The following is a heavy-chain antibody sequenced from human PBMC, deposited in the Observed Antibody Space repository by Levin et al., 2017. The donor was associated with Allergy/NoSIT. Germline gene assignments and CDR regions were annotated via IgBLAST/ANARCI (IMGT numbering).Heavy chain of an antibody. CDR1: GFRFNDHA. CDR2: INWNGASI. V-gene: IGHV3-9*01. Sequence: GGSLRLSCAASGFRFNDHAMHWVRQVPGKGLEWVSGINWNGASIGYADSVNGRFTISRDNAKNSLYLAMTSLRVEDTAFYYCTRDVGESYGYYGMDVWGQGTTVTISS. J-gene: IGHJ6*01. CDR3: TRDVGESYGYYGMDV. D-gene: IGHD3-16*01.